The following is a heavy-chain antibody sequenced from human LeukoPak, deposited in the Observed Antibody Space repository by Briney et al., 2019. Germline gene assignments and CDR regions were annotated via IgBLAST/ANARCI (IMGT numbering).Heavy chain of an antibody. CDR1: GESFSGYY. V-gene: IGHV4-34*01. CDR3: APTGVGATRNWFDP. Sequence: SETLSLTCAVYGESFSGYYWSWIRQPPGKGLEWIGEINHSGSTNYNPSLKSRVTISVDTSKNQFSLKLSSVTAADTAVYYCAPTGVGATRNWFDPWGQGTLVTVSS. D-gene: IGHD1-26*01. J-gene: IGHJ5*02. CDR2: INHSGST.